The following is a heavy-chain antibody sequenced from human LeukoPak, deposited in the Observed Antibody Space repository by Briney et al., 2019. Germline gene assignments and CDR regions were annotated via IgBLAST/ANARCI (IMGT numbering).Heavy chain of an antibody. V-gene: IGHV3-23*01. CDR3: ARGNYYDSSGPNRY. D-gene: IGHD3-22*01. J-gene: IGHJ4*02. Sequence: GGSLSLSCAASGFTFSNYGMSWVRQAPGKGLEWVSAITGSGGSTYYADSVKGRFTISRDNSKNTLYLQMNSLRAEDTAVYYCARGNYYDSSGPNRYWGQGTLVTVSS. CDR2: ITGSGGST. CDR1: GFTFSNYG.